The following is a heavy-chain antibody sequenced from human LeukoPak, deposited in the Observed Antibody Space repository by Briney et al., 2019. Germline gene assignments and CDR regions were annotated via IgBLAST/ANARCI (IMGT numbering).Heavy chain of an antibody. CDR1: GFTFSDYY. CDR3: ARDAQLWSNWFDP. V-gene: IGHV3-11*04. Sequence: PGGSLRLSCAASGFTFSDYYMSWIRQAPGKGLEWVSYISSSGSTIYYADSVKGRFPISRDNAKNSLYLQMNSLRAEDTAVYYCARDAQLWSNWFDPWGQGTLVTVSS. CDR2: ISSSGSTI. D-gene: IGHD5-18*01. J-gene: IGHJ5*02.